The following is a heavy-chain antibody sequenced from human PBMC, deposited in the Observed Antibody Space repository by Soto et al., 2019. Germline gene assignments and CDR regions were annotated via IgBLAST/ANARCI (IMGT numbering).Heavy chain of an antibody. V-gene: IGHV3-74*01. CDR1: GFTFSSNW. Sequence: EVQLVESGGGLVQPGGSLRLSCAASGFTFSSNWMHWVRQAPGKGLVWVARINSDGSATNYADFVRGRFTMSRDNAKNTLYLQMNSLRAEDTAVYYCARDPGRLIRLHDSDYWGQGTLVTVSS. J-gene: IGHJ4*02. D-gene: IGHD2-21*01. CDR2: INSDGSAT. CDR3: ARDPGRLIRLHDSDY.